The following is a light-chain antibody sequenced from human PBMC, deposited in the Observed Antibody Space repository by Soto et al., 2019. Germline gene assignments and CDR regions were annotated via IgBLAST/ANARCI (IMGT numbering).Light chain of an antibody. J-gene: IGKJ1*01. CDR2: AAS. V-gene: IGKV1-39*01. CDR3: QVSDSTWT. Sequence: DIQMTQSPSSLSASIGDSVTITCRTSRSISSYLNWYQQKPGKAPNLLIYAASTLQSGVPSRFSGSGSGTDFTLTISSLQREDFATYYCQVSDSTWTFGQGTKVE. CDR1: RSISSY.